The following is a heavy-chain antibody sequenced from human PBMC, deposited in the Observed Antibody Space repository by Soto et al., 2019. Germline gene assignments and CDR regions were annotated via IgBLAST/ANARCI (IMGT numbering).Heavy chain of an antibody. J-gene: IGHJ4*02. V-gene: IGHV2-5*02. CDR1: GFSLATSGVG. Sequence: QITLNESGPTQVKPRQNLTLTCTFSGFSLATSGVGVGWIRQSPGQAPEWLALIYWADDKRYSPSLKSRLTNSKDTSNNQVVLTVAALDPADTANYYVAHRGLRTVVGLVTPTAVYFDFWGQGTTGAVS. D-gene: IGHD3-3*01. CDR3: AHRGLRTVVGLVTPTAVYFDF. CDR2: IYWADDK.